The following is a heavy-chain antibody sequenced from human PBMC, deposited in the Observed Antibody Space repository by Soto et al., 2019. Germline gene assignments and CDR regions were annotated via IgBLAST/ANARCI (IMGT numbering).Heavy chain of an antibody. Sequence: QVQLVQSGAEVKKPGASVKVSCKASGYTFTRYHMHWVRQAPGQGLEWMGIINPGGAKTNYAQKFQGRVTMTGDTSTSTVYMELSSLRSEDTAVYYCAVWNSLGNDNFRSGPFDFWGQGTPVTVSS. V-gene: IGHV1-46*01. J-gene: IGHJ4*02. CDR1: GYTFTRYH. D-gene: IGHD3-3*01. CDR2: INPGGAKT. CDR3: AVWNSLGNDNFRSGPFDF.